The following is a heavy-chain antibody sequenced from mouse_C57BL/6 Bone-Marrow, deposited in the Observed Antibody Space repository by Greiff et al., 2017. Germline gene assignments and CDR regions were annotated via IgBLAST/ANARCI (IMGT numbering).Heavy chain of an antibody. D-gene: IGHD5-2*01. CDR1: GFSLTSYG. CDR2: IWGDGST. CDR3: SNEGNSYFAY. J-gene: IGHJ3*01. V-gene: IGHV2-3*01. Sequence: VKLMESGPGLVAPSQSLSITCTVSGFSLTSYGVSWVRQPPGKGLEWLGVIWGDGSTNYHSAPISRLSIIKNNSKSQVFLELNSLQADDTATYYCSNEGNSYFAYWGQGTLVTVSA.